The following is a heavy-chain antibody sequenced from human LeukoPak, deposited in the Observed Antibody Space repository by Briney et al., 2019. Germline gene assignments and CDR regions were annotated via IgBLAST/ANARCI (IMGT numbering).Heavy chain of an antibody. CDR2: INPNSGGT. CDR1: GYTFTGYY. J-gene: IGHJ5*02. CDR3: ARDLVGASGSYPAGWFDP. Sequence: ASVKVSCKASGYTFTGYYMHWVRQAPGQGLEWMGWINPNSGGTNYAKKFQGRVTMTRDTSISTAYMELSRLRSDDTAVYYCARDLVGASGSYPAGWFDPWGQGTLVTVSS. V-gene: IGHV1-2*02. D-gene: IGHD1-26*01.